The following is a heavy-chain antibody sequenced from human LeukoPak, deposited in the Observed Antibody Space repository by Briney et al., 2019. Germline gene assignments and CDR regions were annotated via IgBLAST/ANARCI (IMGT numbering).Heavy chain of an antibody. V-gene: IGHV3-43D*03. J-gene: IGHJ4*02. CDR3: ARLGYCTNGICYTADFDY. CDR2: ISWDGGST. D-gene: IGHD2-8*01. Sequence: GGSLRLSCAASGFTFDDYAMHWVRQAPGKGLEWVSLISWDGGSTYYADSVKGRFTISRDNAKNSLYLQMNSLRAEDTAVYYCARLGYCTNGICYTADFDYWGQGTLVTVSS. CDR1: GFTFDDYA.